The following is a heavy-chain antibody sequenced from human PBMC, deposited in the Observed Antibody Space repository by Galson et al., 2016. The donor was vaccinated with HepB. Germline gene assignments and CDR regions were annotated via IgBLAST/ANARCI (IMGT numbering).Heavy chain of an antibody. CDR2: ISSTGPSI. CDR1: GFTFNNYA. D-gene: IGHD4-11*01. Sequence: SLRLSCAASGFTFNNYAMNWVRQLPGKGLEWVSGISSTGPSIYYADSVKGRFTISRDNSKNTLYLQMNSLRADDTAVYFCAKDRRWEDYTDYGGYSYAMDVWGQGTTVTVSS. J-gene: IGHJ6*02. CDR3: AKDRRWEDYTDYGGYSYAMDV. V-gene: IGHV3-23*01.